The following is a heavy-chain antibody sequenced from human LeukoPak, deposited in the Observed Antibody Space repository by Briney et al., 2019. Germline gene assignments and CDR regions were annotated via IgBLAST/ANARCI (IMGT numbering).Heavy chain of an antibody. CDR1: GYTFTSYG. CDR3: AKSSYCSSTSCFEYFPQ. CDR2: VSAYSYNT. V-gene: IGHV1-18*01. J-gene: IGHJ1*01. D-gene: IGHD2-2*01. Sequence: GASVKVSCKASGYTFTSYGISWVRQAPGQGLEWMGWVSAYSYNTNYAQRFQGRVTMTTDTSTSTAYMELRSLRSDDTAVYYCAKSSYCSSTSCFEYFPQWGQGTLVTVSS.